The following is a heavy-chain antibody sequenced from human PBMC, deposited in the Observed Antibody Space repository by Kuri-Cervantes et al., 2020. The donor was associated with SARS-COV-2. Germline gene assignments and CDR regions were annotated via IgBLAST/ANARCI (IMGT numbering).Heavy chain of an antibody. Sequence: SQTLSLTCAVYGGSFSGYYWSWIRQPPGKGLEWIGEINHSGSTNYNPSLKSRVTISVDTSKNQFSLKLSSVTAADTAVYYCARVGIAAAGHFDYWGQGTLVTVSS. CDR3: ARVGIAAAGHFDY. D-gene: IGHD6-13*01. CDR2: INHSGST. CDR1: GGSFSGYY. J-gene: IGHJ4*02. V-gene: IGHV4-34*01.